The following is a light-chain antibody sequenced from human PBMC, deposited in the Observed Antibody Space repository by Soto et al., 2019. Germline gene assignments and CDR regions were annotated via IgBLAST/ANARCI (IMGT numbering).Light chain of an antibody. CDR1: EDVSSW. V-gene: IGKV1-12*01. J-gene: IGKJ4*01. Sequence: DVQVTESPSSVSASVGDTVTITCRPTEDVSSWGVWFQQKAGKAPKILMYDKSTLQSGVSHRFSGSASGPDLNLTISRLRPEDSGIYYGQKANWFPLTCGGGTKVDIK. CDR2: DKS. CDR3: QKANWFPLT.